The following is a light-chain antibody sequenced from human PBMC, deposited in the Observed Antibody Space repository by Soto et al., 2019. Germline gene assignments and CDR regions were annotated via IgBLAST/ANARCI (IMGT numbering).Light chain of an antibody. CDR1: RSDVGRYNY. J-gene: IGLJ3*02. CDR3: CSFAGSSTFWV. V-gene: IGLV2-23*02. Sequence: QSVLTQPASVSGSPGQSITISCTGTRSDVGRYNYVSWYQQHPGKAPKLMIFEVNQRPSGVSDRFSGSKSGNTASLTISGLQAGDEADYYCCSFAGSSTFWVFGGGTKVTVL. CDR2: EVN.